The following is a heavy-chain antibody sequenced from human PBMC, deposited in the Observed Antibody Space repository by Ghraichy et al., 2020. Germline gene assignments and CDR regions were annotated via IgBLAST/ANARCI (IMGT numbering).Heavy chain of an antibody. CDR1: GFTVSSNY. J-gene: IGHJ6*03. CDR3: ARVYFDAAYYYYYMDV. D-gene: IGHD3-9*01. CDR2: IYSGGST. Sequence: GGSLRLSCAASGFTVSSNYMSWVRQAPGKGLEWVSVIYSGGSTYYADSVKGRFTISRDNYKNTLYLQMNSLRAEDTAVYYCARVYFDAAYYYYYMDVWGKGTTVTVSS. V-gene: IGHV3-66*01.